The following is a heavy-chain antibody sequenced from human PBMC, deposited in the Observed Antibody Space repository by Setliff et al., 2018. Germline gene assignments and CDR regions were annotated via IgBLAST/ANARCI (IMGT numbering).Heavy chain of an antibody. J-gene: IGHJ3*02. V-gene: IGHV3-48*01. CDR3: ARDGGGPYYYDSSGYRAAFDI. D-gene: IGHD3-22*01. CDR1: GFTFSSYS. Sequence: PGESLRLSCAASGFTFSSYSMNWVRQAPGKGLEWVSYISSSSSTIYYADSVKGRFTISRDNAKNSLYLQMNSLRAEDTAVYYCARDGGGPYYYDSSGYRAAFDIWGQGTMVTVSS. CDR2: ISSSSSTI.